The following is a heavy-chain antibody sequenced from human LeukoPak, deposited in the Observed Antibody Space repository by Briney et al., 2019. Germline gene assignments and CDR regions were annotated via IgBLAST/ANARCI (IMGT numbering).Heavy chain of an antibody. Sequence: SETLSLTCTVSGGSISSYYWSWIRQPPGKGLEWIGYIYYSGSTNYNPSLKSRVTISVDTSKNQFSLKLSSVTAADTAVYYCARVWGSSLFLFGYWGQGTLVTVSS. CDR1: GGSISSYY. J-gene: IGHJ4*02. CDR3: ARVWGSSLFLFGY. D-gene: IGHD3-16*01. V-gene: IGHV4-59*01. CDR2: IYYSGST.